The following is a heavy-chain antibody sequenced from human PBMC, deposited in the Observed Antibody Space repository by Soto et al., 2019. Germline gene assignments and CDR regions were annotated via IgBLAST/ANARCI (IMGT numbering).Heavy chain of an antibody. Sequence: SETLSLTCAVYGGSFSGYYWSWIRQPPGKGLEWIGEINHSGSTNYNPSLKSRVTISVDTAKNQFSLKLSSVTAADTAVYYCARKTHFWSCYQSLYYYYYYMDVWGKGTTVTVSS. V-gene: IGHV4-34*01. CDR1: GGSFSGYY. D-gene: IGHD3-3*02. CDR3: ARKTHFWSCYQSLYYYYYYMDV. J-gene: IGHJ6*03. CDR2: INHSGST.